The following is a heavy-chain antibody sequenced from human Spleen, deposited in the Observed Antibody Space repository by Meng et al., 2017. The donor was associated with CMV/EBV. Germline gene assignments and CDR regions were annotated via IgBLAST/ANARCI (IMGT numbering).Heavy chain of an antibody. D-gene: IGHD3-10*01. J-gene: IGHJ5*02. CDR1: GDSASTGGFY. Sequence: CTVSGDSASTGGFYWNWVRQPPGKGLEWIGYAYYSGSAKYNPSLKSRVTISVDTSKNQFSLRLSSVTAVDAAVYYCARSYYYGSGIGPWGQGTLVTVSS. CDR2: AYYSGSA. CDR3: ARSYYYGSGIGP. V-gene: IGHV4-61*08.